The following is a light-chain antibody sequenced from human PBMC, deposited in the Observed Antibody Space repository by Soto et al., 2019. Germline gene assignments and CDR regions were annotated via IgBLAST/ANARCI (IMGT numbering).Light chain of an antibody. CDR3: QSYDSTLSARYV. J-gene: IGLJ1*01. Sequence: QPVLTQPPSASGTPGQRVTISCAGSSSNIGSTTVNWYQQLPGTAPKRLIYSNNHRPSWVPARVSVSKSGTSASLVITGLRAEDEGDYYCQSYDSTLSARYVFGTGTKVTVL. CDR1: SSNIGSTT. V-gene: IGLV1-44*01. CDR2: SNN.